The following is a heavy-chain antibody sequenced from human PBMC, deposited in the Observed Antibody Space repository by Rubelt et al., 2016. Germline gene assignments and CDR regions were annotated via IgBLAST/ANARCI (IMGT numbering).Heavy chain of an antibody. Sequence: QVQLVQSGAEVKKPGASVKVSCKASGYTFTGYSMHWVRQAPGQGLEWKGRINPHSGGTNYAQKCQGRVTMTRDTSISTAYMELSRLRSDDTAVYYCAREGDYYYGMDVWGQGTTVTVSS. D-gene: IGHD3-16*01. V-gene: IGHV1-2*06. CDR3: AREGDYYYGMDV. J-gene: IGHJ6*02. CDR2: INPHSGGT. CDR1: GYTFTGYS.